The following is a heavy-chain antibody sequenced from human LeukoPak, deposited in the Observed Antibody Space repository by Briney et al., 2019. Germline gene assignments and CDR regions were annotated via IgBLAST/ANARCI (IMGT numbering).Heavy chain of an antibody. J-gene: IGHJ4*02. CDR1: GGTFSSYA. CDR3: ARARPYCTNGVCYIDY. CDR2: ISAYNGNT. V-gene: IGHV1-18*01. Sequence: ASVKVSCKASGGTFSSYAISWVRQAPGQGLEWMGWISAYNGNTNYAQKLQGRVTMTTDTSTSTAYMELRSLRSDDTAVYYCARARPYCTNGVCYIDYWGQGTLVTVSS. D-gene: IGHD2-8*01.